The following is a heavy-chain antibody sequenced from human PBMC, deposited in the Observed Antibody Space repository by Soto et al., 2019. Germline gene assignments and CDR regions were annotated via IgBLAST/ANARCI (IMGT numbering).Heavy chain of an antibody. V-gene: IGHV1-69*13. J-gene: IGHJ6*02. CDR3: ARDRQYYHFWSGYQNEGPYTMDV. Sequence: GASVKVSCKASGGTFSSFAIDWVRQAPGQGLEWMGGFNPIFRTANYAQKFQGRVTITADESTSTAYMELRSLRPEDTAVYYCARDRQYYHFWSGYQNEGPYTMDVWGQGTTVTVSS. D-gene: IGHD3-3*02. CDR2: FNPIFRTA. CDR1: GGTFSSFA.